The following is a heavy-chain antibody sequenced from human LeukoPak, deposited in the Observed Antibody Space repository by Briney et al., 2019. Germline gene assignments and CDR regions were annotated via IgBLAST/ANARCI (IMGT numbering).Heavy chain of an antibody. CDR3: ARGQQLGYNWFDP. CDR2: INPSGGST. V-gene: IGHV1-46*01. J-gene: IGHJ5*02. CDR1: GHTFTSYY. D-gene: IGHD6-13*01. Sequence: ASVKVACKASGHTFTSYYMHWVRQAPGQGLEWMGIINPSGGSTSYAQKFQGRVTMTRDTSTSTVYMELSSLRSEETAVYYCARGQQLGYNWFDPWGQGTLVTVSS.